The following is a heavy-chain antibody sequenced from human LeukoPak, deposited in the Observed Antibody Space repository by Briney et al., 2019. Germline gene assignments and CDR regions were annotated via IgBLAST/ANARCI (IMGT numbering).Heavy chain of an antibody. CDR3: ARAGPWQIDP. Sequence: SETLSLTCTVSGGSINSYYWSWIRQPPGKGLEWTGHVFYTGTSNYNPSLKSRLTISVDRPNKQFSLRLTSVTAADTAVYYCARAGPWQIDPWGQGTLVTVSS. CDR1: GGSINSYY. D-gene: IGHD3-10*01. J-gene: IGHJ5*02. V-gene: IGHV4-59*01. CDR2: VFYTGTS.